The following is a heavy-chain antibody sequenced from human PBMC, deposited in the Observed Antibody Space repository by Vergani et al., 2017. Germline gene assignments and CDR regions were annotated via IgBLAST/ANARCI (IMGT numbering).Heavy chain of an antibody. J-gene: IGHJ5*02. CDR2: IYYSGST. D-gene: IGHD2-2*02. Sequence: QVQLQESGPGLVKPSETLSLTFTVPGGPISSYYWGWIRQPPGKGPEWVGYIYYSGSTNYNPSLKSRVTIAVDTSQNQFSLKQSSVTAADTAVYYWARSWSSTGCYMDWFDPWGQGTLVTVSS. V-gene: IGHV4-59*01. CDR3: ARSWSSTGCYMDWFDP. CDR1: GGPISSYY.